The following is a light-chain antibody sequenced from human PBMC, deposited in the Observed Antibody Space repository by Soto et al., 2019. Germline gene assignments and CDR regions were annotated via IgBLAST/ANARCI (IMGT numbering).Light chain of an antibody. CDR3: QHLNSYPLT. CDR2: AAS. V-gene: IGKV1-9*01. Sequence: DIQLTQSQSFLSASVGDRVTITCRSSQGIRNYLAGYQQKPGKARKLLLYAASTLQSGVPSRFSGSGSGTEFTLTISSLQPEDFATYYCQHLNSYPLTFGGGTKVEIK. CDR1: QGIRNY. J-gene: IGKJ4*01.